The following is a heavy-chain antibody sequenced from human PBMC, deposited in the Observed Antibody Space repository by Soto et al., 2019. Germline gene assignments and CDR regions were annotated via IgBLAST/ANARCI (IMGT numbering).Heavy chain of an antibody. CDR1: GYAFTTYG. V-gene: IGHV1-18*01. Sequence: QVHLVQSGAEVKKPGASVKVSCKGSGYAFTTYGITWVRQAPGQGLEWMGWISDHNGNTNYAQKLQGRVTVTRDTSTSTAYMELRSLRSDDTAVYYCARGRDGDYWGQGALVTASS. CDR2: ISDHNGNT. J-gene: IGHJ4*02. D-gene: IGHD6-6*01. CDR3: ARGRDGDY.